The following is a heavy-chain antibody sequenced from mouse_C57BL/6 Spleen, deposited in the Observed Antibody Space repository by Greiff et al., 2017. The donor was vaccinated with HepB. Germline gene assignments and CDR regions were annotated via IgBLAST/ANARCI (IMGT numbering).Heavy chain of an antibody. Sequence: VQRVESGAELAKPGASVKLSCKASGYTFTSYWMHWVKQRPGQGLEWIGYINPSSGYTKYNQKFKDKATLTADKSSSTAYMQLSSLTYEDSAVYYCARDGDYDEETFDYWGQGTTLTVSS. CDR1: GYTFTSYW. D-gene: IGHD2-4*01. V-gene: IGHV1-7*01. J-gene: IGHJ2*01. CDR2: INPSSGYT. CDR3: ARDGDYDEETFDY.